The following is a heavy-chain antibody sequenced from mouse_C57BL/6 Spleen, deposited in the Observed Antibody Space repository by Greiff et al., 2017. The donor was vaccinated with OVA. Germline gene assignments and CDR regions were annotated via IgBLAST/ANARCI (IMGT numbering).Heavy chain of an antibody. Sequence: VQLVESGAELVRPGTSVKVSCKASGYAFTNYLIEWVKQRPGQGLEWIGVINPGSGGTNYNEKFKGKATLTADKSASTAYMQLSSLTSEDSAVYFCARSDGYFDYWGQGTTLTGSS. V-gene: IGHV1-54*01. D-gene: IGHD2-3*01. CDR2: INPGSGGT. CDR1: GYAFTNYL. CDR3: ARSDGYFDY. J-gene: IGHJ2*01.